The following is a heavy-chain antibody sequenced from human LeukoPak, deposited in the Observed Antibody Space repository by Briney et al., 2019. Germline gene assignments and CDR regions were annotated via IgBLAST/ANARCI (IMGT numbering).Heavy chain of an antibody. J-gene: IGHJ5*02. CDR2: IYSGDNT. CDR3: AGEHYYDSSGYSAP. D-gene: IGHD3-22*01. Sequence: GGSLRLSCAASGFTVSSNYMSWVRQAPGKGLEWVSVIYSGDNTFYADSVKGRFTISRDIPKNTLYLQMNSLRAEDTAVYYCAGEHYYDSSGYSAPWGQGTLVTVSS. CDR1: GFTVSSNY. V-gene: IGHV3-66*01.